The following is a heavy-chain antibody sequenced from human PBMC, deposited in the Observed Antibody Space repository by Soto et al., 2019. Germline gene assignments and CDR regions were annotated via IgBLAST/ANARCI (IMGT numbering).Heavy chain of an antibody. J-gene: IGHJ4*02. V-gene: IGHV3-23*01. Sequence: GGSLRLSCAASGFTFSSYAMSWVRQAPGKGLEWVSAISGSGGSTYYADSVKGRFTISRDNSKNTLYLQMNSPRAEDTAVYYCANLVVAGTLYWMYYFDYWGQGTLVTVSS. D-gene: IGHD6-19*01. CDR2: ISGSGGST. CDR3: ANLVVAGTLYWMYYFDY. CDR1: GFTFSSYA.